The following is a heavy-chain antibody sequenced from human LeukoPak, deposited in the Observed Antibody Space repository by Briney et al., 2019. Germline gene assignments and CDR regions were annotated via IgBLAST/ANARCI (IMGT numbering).Heavy chain of an antibody. V-gene: IGHV3-74*01. J-gene: IGHJ4*02. D-gene: IGHD2-15*01. CDR3: AGTWSFDY. CDR2: ISGDGTTI. Sequence: PGGSLRLSCAVYGFTFSNDWMHWVRQAPGKGLVWVSRISGDGTTINYADSVKGRFTISRDNAKKTLYLQMDSLRAEDTAVYYCAGTWSFDYWGQGTLVTVSS. CDR1: GFTFSNDW.